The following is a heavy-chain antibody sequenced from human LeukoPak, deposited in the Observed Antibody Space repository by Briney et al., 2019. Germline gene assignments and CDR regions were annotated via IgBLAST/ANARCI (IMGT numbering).Heavy chain of an antibody. J-gene: IGHJ4*02. CDR1: GYTFTSYG. CDR3: ARGIAARPSTSFDY. V-gene: IGHV1-2*04. CDR2: INPNSGGT. Sequence: EASVKVSCKASGYTFTSYGISWVRQAPGQGLEWMGWINPNSGGTNYAQKFQGWVTMTGDTSISTAYMELSRLRSDDTAVYYCARGIAARPSTSFDYWGQGTLVTVSS. D-gene: IGHD6-6*01.